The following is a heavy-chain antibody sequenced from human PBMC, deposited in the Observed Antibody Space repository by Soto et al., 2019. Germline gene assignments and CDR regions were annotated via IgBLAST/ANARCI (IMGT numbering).Heavy chain of an antibody. Sequence: QVQLVQSGAEVKKPGASVKISCKASGYTFTSFQMHWVQQAPGQGLEWMGIINPGGGSTNYAQKFQGRITMTRDTSTSTVYMELSSLRSEDTAVYYCASCRLPAIAAPADYWGQGTLVTVSS. V-gene: IGHV1-46*01. CDR3: ASCRLPAIAAPADY. D-gene: IGHD6-13*01. J-gene: IGHJ4*02. CDR1: GYTFTSFQ. CDR2: INPGGGST.